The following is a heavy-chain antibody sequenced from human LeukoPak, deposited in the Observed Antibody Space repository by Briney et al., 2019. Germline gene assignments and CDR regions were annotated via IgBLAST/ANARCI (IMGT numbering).Heavy chain of an antibody. Sequence: SETLSLTCAVYGGSFSGYYWSWFRQPPGKGLEWIGEINHSGSTNYNPSLKSRVTISVDTSKNQFSLKLSSVTAADTAVYYCARGSNTAMVTWGQGTLVTVSS. CDR2: INHSGST. J-gene: IGHJ5*02. D-gene: IGHD5-18*01. V-gene: IGHV4-34*01. CDR3: ARGSNTAMVT. CDR1: GGSFSGYY.